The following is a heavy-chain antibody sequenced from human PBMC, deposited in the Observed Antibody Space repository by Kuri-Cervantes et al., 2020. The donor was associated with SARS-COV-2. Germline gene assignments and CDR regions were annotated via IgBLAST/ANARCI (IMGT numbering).Heavy chain of an antibody. V-gene: IGHV1-46*01. Sequence: ASVKVSCKGYGYTVSSYGIAWVRQAPGQGLEWMGIINPSGGSTSYAQKFQGRVTMTRDTSTSTVYMELSSLRSEDTAVYYCARSAVVTAIDAFDIWGQGTMVTVSS. CDR1: GYTVSSYG. CDR2: INPSGGST. D-gene: IGHD2-21*02. CDR3: ARSAVVTAIDAFDI. J-gene: IGHJ3*02.